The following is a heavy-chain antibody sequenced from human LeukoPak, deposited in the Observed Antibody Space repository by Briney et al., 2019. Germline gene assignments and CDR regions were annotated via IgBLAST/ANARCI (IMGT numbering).Heavy chain of an antibody. V-gene: IGHV4-28*01. J-gene: IGHJ4*02. Sequence: SETLSLTCAVSGYSITSSSWWGWIRQPPGKGLEWIGYIYHSGTTYYNPSLQSRVTMSVDASKNQFSLKLSSVTAVDTAVYYCARKENVYYYFDYWGQGTLVTVSS. CDR3: ARKENVYYYFDY. D-gene: IGHD3-10*01. CDR1: GYSITSSSW. CDR2: IYHSGTT.